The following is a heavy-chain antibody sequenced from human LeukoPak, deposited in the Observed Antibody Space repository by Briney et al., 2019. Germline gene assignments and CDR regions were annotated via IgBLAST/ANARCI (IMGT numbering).Heavy chain of an antibody. D-gene: IGHD2-21*01. CDR2: ISSSSNTI. Sequence: QTGGSLRLSCAASGLTFSSYNMNWVRQAPGKGLEWISYISSSSNTIYYADSVKGRFTISRDNAKNSLYLQMNSLRAEDTAVYYCAKPWRGRLAILRYTYYFDYWGQGTLVTVSS. CDR1: GLTFSSYN. CDR3: AKPWRGRLAILRYTYYFDY. J-gene: IGHJ4*02. V-gene: IGHV3-48*01.